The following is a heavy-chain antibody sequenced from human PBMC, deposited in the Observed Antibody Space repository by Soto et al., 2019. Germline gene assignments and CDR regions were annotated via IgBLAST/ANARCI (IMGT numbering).Heavy chain of an antibody. CDR2: IYYSGST. CDR1: GGSISSGDYY. J-gene: IGHJ4*02. V-gene: IGHV4-30-4*01. Sequence: QVQLQESGPGLVKPSQTLSLTCTVSGGSISSGDYYWSWIRQPPGKGLEWIGYIYYSGSTYYNPSLKSPVTISVDTSQTQFSLKLSSVTAAVTAVYYCASNSSGYTFYDYWGQGTLVTVSS. D-gene: IGHD5-18*01. CDR3: ASNSSGYTFYDY.